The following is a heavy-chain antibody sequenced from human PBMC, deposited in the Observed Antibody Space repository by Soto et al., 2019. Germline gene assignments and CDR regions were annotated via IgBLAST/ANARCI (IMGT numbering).Heavy chain of an antibody. CDR3: ARTRTYSSSWFGRADYYYYGMDV. Sequence: SETLSLTCAVSGYSISSGYYLGWIRQPPWEGLEWIGSIYHSGSTYYNPSLKSRVTISVDTSKNQFSLKLSSVTAADTAVYYCARTRTYSSSWFGRADYYYYGMDVWGQGTTVTVSS. V-gene: IGHV4-38-2*01. J-gene: IGHJ6*02. D-gene: IGHD6-13*01. CDR1: GYSISSGYY. CDR2: IYHSGST.